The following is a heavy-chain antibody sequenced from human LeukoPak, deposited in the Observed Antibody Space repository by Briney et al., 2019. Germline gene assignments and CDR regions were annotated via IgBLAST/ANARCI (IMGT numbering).Heavy chain of an antibody. D-gene: IGHD6-19*01. CDR2: IYYSGST. J-gene: IGHJ6*03. CDR1: GGSISSSSYY. V-gene: IGHV4-39*01. CDR3: ARHVSGLSGSGWSYYYYYYMDV. Sequence: SETLSLTCTVSGGSISSSSYYWGWIRQPPGKGLEWIGSIYYSGSTYYNPSLKSRVTISVDTSKNQFSLKLSSVTAADTAVYYCARHVSGLSGSGWSYYYYYYMDVWGKGTTVTVSS.